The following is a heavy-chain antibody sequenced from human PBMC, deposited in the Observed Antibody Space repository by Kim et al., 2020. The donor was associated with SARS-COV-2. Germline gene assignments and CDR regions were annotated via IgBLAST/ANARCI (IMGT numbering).Heavy chain of an antibody. CDR3: AKGGLTNNIILDY. D-gene: IGHD2-8*01. V-gene: IGHV3-23*01. Sequence: HADAVAGRSTISGDDSRNPLYLQMSSLSVEDTALYYCAKGGLTNNIILDYWGQGTLVTVSS. J-gene: IGHJ4*02.